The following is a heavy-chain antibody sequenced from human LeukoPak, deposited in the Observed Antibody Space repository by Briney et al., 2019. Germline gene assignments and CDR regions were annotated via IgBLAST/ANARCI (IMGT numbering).Heavy chain of an antibody. V-gene: IGHV3-33*01. Sequence: GGSLRLSCAASGFTFSSYGMHWVRQAPGKGLEWVAVIWYDGSNKYYADSVKGRFTISRDNSRNTLYLQMNSLRAEDTAVYYCARVAVAAAGIDAFDIWGQGTMVTVSS. J-gene: IGHJ3*02. CDR3: ARVAVAAAGIDAFDI. CDR2: IWYDGSNK. CDR1: GFTFSSYG. D-gene: IGHD6-13*01.